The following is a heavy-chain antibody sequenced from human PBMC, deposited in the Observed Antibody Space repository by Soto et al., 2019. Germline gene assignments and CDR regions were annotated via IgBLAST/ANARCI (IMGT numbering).Heavy chain of an antibody. CDR2: ISYDGSNK. CDR1: GFTFSSYG. Sequence: GGSLRLSCAASGFTFSSYGMHWVRQAPGKGLEWVAVISYDGSNKYYADSVKGRFTISRDNSKNTLYLQMNSLRAEDTAVYYCAKLELWENIVVVPAASPYYYYGMDVWGQGTTVTVSS. CDR3: AKLELWENIVVVPAASPYYYYGMDV. V-gene: IGHV3-30*18. D-gene: IGHD2-2*01. J-gene: IGHJ6*02.